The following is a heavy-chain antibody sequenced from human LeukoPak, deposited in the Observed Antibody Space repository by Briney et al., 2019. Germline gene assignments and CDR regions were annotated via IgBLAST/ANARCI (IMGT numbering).Heavy chain of an antibody. CDR3: ARGQTTVTYPFDY. Sequence: PSETLSLTCAVYGGSFSGYYWSWIRQPPGKGLEWIGEINHSGSTNYNPSLKSRVTISVDASKNQFSLKLSSVTAADTAVYYCARGQTTVTYPFDYWGQGTLVIVSS. V-gene: IGHV4-34*01. D-gene: IGHD4-17*01. CDR2: INHSGST. J-gene: IGHJ4*02. CDR1: GGSFSGYY.